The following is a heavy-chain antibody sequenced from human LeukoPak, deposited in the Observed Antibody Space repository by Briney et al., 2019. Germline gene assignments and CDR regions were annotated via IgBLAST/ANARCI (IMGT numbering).Heavy chain of an antibody. J-gene: IGHJ3*02. CDR2: IIPIFGTA. V-gene: IGHV1-69*05. Sequence: ASVKVSCKASGGTFSSYAISWVRQAPGQGLEWMGGIIPIFGTANYAQKFQGRVTITTDESTSTAYMELSSLRSEDTAVYYCASAVWDIVVVPAAYHDAFDIWGQGTMVTVSS. D-gene: IGHD2-2*01. CDR3: ASAVWDIVVVPAAYHDAFDI. CDR1: GGTFSSYA.